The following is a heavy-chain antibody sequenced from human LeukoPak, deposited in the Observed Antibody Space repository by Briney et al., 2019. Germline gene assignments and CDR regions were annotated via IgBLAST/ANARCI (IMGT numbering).Heavy chain of an antibody. CDR2: IIPIFGTA. V-gene: IGHV1-69*13. CDR3: ARGYSYGYEFPSGY. CDR1: GYTFTSYY. J-gene: IGHJ4*02. D-gene: IGHD5-18*01. Sequence: ASVNVSCKASGYTFTSYYMHWVRQAPGQGLEWMGGIIPIFGTANYAQKFQGRVTITAGESTSTAYMELSSLRSEDTAVYYCARGYSYGYEFPSGYWGQGTLVTVSS.